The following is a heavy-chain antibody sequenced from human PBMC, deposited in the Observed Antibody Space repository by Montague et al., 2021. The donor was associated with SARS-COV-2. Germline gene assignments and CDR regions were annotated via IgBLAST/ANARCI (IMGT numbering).Heavy chain of an antibody. Sequence: SLRLSCAASGFTFSSYTMIWVRQAPGKGLEWVSSITSNSGHTYYADSLKGRFTISRDNAKNSLYLHMNSLRAEDTAIYYCARAVPDFDYWGQGTLVTVSS. CDR2: ITSNSGHT. CDR3: ARAVPDFDY. V-gene: IGHV3-21*01. CDR1: GFTFSSYT. J-gene: IGHJ4*02.